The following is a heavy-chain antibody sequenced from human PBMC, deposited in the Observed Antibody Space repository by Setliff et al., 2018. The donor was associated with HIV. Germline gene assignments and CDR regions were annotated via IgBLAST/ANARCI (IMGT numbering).Heavy chain of an antibody. CDR2: IYYSGST. J-gene: IGHJ4*02. CDR3: AGQIAVAGLLDY. D-gene: IGHD6-19*01. V-gene: IGHV4-39*01. Sequence: SETLSLTCTVPGGSINRSNYYWGWIRQPPGKGLEWIGSIYYSGSTYYNPSLKSRVTISVDTSKNQFSLKLSSVTAADTAVYYCAGQIAVAGLLDYWGQGTLVTVSS. CDR1: GGSINRSNYY.